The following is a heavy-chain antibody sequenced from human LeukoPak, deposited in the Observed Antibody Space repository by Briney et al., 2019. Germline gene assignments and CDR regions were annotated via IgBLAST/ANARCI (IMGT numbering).Heavy chain of an antibody. CDR1: GFTFDDYG. Sequence: GGSLRLSCAASGFTFDDYGMSWVRHATGKGLEWVLRIYWYGGSTGYADSVKGRFTISRDNAKNSLYLQMNSLRAEDTALYYCARDPYSGSYYANPMGWFDPWGQGTLVTVSS. J-gene: IGHJ5*02. D-gene: IGHD1-26*01. CDR2: IYWYGGST. V-gene: IGHV3-20*04. CDR3: ARDPYSGSYYANPMGWFDP.